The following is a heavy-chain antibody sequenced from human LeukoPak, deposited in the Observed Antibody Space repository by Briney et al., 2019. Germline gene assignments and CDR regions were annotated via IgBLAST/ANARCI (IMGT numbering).Heavy chain of an antibody. CDR3: ARGDYFDRRFDF. CDR1: GFTFSTSW. V-gene: IGHV3-7*01. CDR2: IKQDGSEK. J-gene: IGHJ4*02. D-gene: IGHD3-22*01. Sequence: GGSLRLSCAASGFTFSTSWMNWVRQAPGKGLEWVADIKQDGSEKYYVDSVKGRFTVSRDTANNSLYLHMNSLRSEDTAVYYCARGDYFDRRFDFWGQGTLVTVSS.